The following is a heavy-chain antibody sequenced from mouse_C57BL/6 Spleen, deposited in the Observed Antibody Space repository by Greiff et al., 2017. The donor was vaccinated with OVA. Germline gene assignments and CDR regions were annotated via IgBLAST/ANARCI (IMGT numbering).Heavy chain of an antibody. CDR2: INPNNGGT. J-gene: IGHJ3*01. D-gene: IGHD2-4*01. CDR1: GYTFTDYN. CDR3: ARGGAIYYDYPLFAY. V-gene: IGHV1-18*01. Sequence: EVQLQQSGPELVKPGASVKIPCKASGYTFTDYNMDWVKQSHGKSLEWIGDINPNNGGTIYNQKFKGKATLTVDKSSSTAYMELRSLTSEDTAVYYCARGGAIYYDYPLFAYWGQGTLVTVSA.